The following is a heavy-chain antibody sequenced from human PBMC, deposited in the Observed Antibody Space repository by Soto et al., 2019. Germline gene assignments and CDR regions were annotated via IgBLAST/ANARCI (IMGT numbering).Heavy chain of an antibody. CDR2: MSPGNGNA. J-gene: IGHJ2*01. D-gene: IGHD3-16*01. CDR1: GYSFASYA. Sequence: QAQLVQSGAEEKKPGASVKISCKASGYSFASYALHWVRQAPGQRLEWMGWMSPGNGNAKFSQKFQDRVIVTMDTYESTAYMELSSLRSEDTAVYHCARGLMGVADLWGRGTLVTVSS. CDR3: ARGLMGVADL. V-gene: IGHV1-3*05.